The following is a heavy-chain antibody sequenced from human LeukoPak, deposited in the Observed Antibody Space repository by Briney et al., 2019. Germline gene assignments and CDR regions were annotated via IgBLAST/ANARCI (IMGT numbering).Heavy chain of an antibody. CDR1: GFIFSSYE. J-gene: IGHJ4*02. V-gene: IGHV3-48*03. CDR2: IGTSGADI. Sequence: HSGGSLRLSCAASGFIFSSYEMNWVRQAPGKGLEWVSYIGTSGADIYYADSVKGRFTIFRDNAKRSLYLQMNSLRAEDTAVYYCARVQRVRYFDWLGFDYWGQGTLVTVSS. D-gene: IGHD3-9*01. CDR3: ARVQRVRYFDWLGFDY.